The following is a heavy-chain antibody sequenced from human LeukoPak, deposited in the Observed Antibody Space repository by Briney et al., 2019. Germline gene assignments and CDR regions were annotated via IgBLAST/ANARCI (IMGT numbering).Heavy chain of an antibody. D-gene: IGHD3-10*01. CDR3: ARQTGYGLVSFDF. CDR2: IYYSGST. Sequence: SETLSLTCTVSGGSISGYYWNWIRQPPGKGLEWIGYIYYSGSTNYNPSLKSRVTISLDSSKNQFSLKLSSVTAADTAVYYCARQTGYGLVSFDFWGQGTLVTVSS. V-gene: IGHV4-59*08. J-gene: IGHJ4*02. CDR1: GGSISGYY.